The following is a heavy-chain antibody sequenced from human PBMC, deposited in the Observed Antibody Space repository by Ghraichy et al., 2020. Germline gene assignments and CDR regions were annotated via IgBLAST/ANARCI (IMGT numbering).Heavy chain of an antibody. D-gene: IGHD3-22*01. V-gene: IGHV3-20*01. J-gene: IGHJ4*02. Sequence: GGYLRLSCAASGFPFIDYGLSWVRQVPGKGLEWVAGLYWNGGSPAYADSVKGRFTISRDNAKSSLFLQMNSLRVDDTTLYLCVRSAVGSGYYYFDHWGQGTLVTVSS. CDR1: GFPFIDYG. CDR3: VRSAVGSGYYYFDH. CDR2: LYWNGGSP.